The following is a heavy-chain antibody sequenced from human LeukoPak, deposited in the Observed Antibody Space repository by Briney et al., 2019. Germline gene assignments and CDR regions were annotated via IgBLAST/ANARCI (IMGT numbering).Heavy chain of an antibody. J-gene: IGHJ3*02. CDR3: ARDYAFDI. CDR2: IYASGST. CDR1: GGSISSGSYC. V-gene: IGHV4-61*02. Sequence: SETLSLTCTVSGGSISSGSYCWSWIRPPAGQGLDWVMRIYASGSTNSNPSLSSRVSISVDTSKNQFSLKLSSVSTAGTAVYHCARDYAFDIWGQGTMVTVSS.